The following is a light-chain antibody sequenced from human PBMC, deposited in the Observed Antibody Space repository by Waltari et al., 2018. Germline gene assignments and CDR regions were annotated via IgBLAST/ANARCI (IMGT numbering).Light chain of an antibody. Sequence: SYELTQPPSVSVSPGQTASITCSGEKVGYTYVCWYQQKPGQPPVLVIFQDNKRPSGIPERFSGSNSGNTATLTISGTQAVDEADYYCQAWDSSIVVFGGGTKLTVL. CDR1: KVGYTY. CDR2: QDN. J-gene: IGLJ2*01. CDR3: QAWDSSIVV. V-gene: IGLV3-1*01.